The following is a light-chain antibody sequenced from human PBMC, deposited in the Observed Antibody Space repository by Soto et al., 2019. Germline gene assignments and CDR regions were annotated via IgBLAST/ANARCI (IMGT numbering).Light chain of an antibody. CDR1: QTISSW. CDR3: QHYNSYSEA. Sequence: DIQMTQSPSTLSGSVGDRVTITCRASQTISSWLAWYQQKQGKAPKHLIYKASTLKSGVPSRFSGSGSGTEFTLAISSLQPDDFATYYCQHYNSYSEAFGQGTKV. V-gene: IGKV1-5*03. J-gene: IGKJ1*01. CDR2: KAS.